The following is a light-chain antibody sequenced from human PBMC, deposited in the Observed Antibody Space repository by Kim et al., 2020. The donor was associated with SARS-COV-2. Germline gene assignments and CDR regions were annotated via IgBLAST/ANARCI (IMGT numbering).Light chain of an antibody. J-gene: IGLJ1*01. V-gene: IGLV2-11*01. CDR3: CSYAGNYPYV. Sequence: QSVLTQPRSVSGSPGQSVTISCTGTSSDIGGYNYVSWYQQHPGKAPKLMIYDVSERPSGVPDRFSGSKSGSTASLTISGLQAEDEADYFCCSYAGNYPYVFGSGTKVTVL. CDR2: DVS. CDR1: SSDIGGYNY.